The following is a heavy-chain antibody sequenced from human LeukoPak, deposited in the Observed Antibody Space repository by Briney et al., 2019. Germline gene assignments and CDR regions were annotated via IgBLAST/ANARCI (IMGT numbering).Heavy chain of an antibody. D-gene: IGHD3-10*01. CDR2: IFHSGNT. CDR3: AGYHTKCDSGSYPAHYYEYGLDV. V-gene: IGHV4-30-4*01. CDR1: GDSIRSDDYY. Sequence: SQTLSLTCAVSGDSIRSDDYYWTCIRDPPGKGLEGSGYIFHSGNTYYNPSLKSRLSMSIDTSKNQFSLKLRSVTAADTAVYYCAGYHTKCDSGSYPAHYYEYGLDVWGQGTTVSVSS. J-gene: IGHJ6*02.